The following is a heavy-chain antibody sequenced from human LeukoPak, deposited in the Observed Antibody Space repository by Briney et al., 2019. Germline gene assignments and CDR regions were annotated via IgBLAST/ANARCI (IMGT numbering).Heavy chain of an antibody. Sequence: GGSLRLSCAASGFTFSSYGMHWVRQAPGKGLEWVAVIWYDGSNKYYADSVKGRFTISRDNSKNTLYLQMNSLRAEDTAVYYCARHHEYSSGWYSSFDYWGQGTLVTVSS. D-gene: IGHD6-19*01. J-gene: IGHJ4*02. V-gene: IGHV3-33*01. CDR3: ARHHEYSSGWYSSFDY. CDR2: IWYDGSNK. CDR1: GFTFSSYG.